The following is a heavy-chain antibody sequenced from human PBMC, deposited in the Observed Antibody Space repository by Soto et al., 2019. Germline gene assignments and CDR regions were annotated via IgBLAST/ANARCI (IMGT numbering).Heavy chain of an antibody. V-gene: IGHV3-48*01. Sequence: EVQLVESGGGLVQPGGSLRLSCAASGFTFSSYSMNWVRQAPGKGLEWVSYISSSSSTIYYADSVKGRFTISRDNAKNSLYLQMNSLSAEDTAVYYCARDPDYCLNWFDPWGQGTLVTVSS. D-gene: IGHD4-17*01. CDR1: GFTFSSYS. J-gene: IGHJ5*02. CDR2: ISSSSSTI. CDR3: ARDPDYCLNWFDP.